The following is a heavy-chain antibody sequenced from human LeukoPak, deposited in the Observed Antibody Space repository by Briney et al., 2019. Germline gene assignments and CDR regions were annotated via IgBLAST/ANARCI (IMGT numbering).Heavy chain of an antibody. D-gene: IGHD2-2*02. Sequence: ASVNVSCTASGYTFSSYGISWVRQAPGQGLEWMGWISAYNGNTNYAQKFQGRVTMTTDTSTSTAYMELRSLRSDDTAVYYCARQTGYCSTTSCYNGGDDYWGQGTLVTVSS. J-gene: IGHJ4*02. CDR3: ARQTGYCSTTSCYNGGDDY. CDR2: ISAYNGNT. CDR1: GYTFSSYG. V-gene: IGHV1-18*01.